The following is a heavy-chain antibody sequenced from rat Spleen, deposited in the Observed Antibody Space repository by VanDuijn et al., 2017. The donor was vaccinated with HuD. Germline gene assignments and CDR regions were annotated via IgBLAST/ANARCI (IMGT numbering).Heavy chain of an antibody. D-gene: IGHD1-2*01. J-gene: IGHJ1*01. CDR2: ISYSGST. V-gene: IGHV3-1*01. CDR1: GYSITSNY. Sequence: EVQLQESGPGLVKPSQSLSLTCSVTGYSITSNYWGWIRKFPGNKMEWIGHISYSGSTSYNPSLKSRISITRDTSKNQFFLQLNSVTTEDTATYYCARDMSRTIAAKSYWYFDFWGPGTMVTVSS. CDR3: ARDMSRTIAAKSYWYFDF.